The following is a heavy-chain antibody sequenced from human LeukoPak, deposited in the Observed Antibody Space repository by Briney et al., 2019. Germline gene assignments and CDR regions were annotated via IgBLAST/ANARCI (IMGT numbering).Heavy chain of an antibody. V-gene: IGHV3-21*04. CDR2: ISSSSNYI. Sequence: GGSLRLSCAASGFTFSSYSMNWVRQAPGKGLEWVSSISSSSNYIYYADSVKGRFTISRDNAKNSLYLQMNSLRAEDTALYYCAKDKGVGARNGYFDYWGQGTLVTVSS. D-gene: IGHD1-26*01. J-gene: IGHJ4*02. CDR3: AKDKGVGARNGYFDY. CDR1: GFTFSSYS.